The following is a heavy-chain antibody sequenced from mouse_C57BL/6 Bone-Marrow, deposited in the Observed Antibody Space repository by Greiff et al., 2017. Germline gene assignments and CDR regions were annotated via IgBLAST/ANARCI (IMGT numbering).Heavy chain of an antibody. Sequence: VQLQQSGPELVKPGASVKISCKASGYSFTDYNMNWVKQSNGKSLEWIGVINPNYGTTNYNQKFKGKSTLTVDKSSSTAYMQLSSLTSEDSAVYYCATLFYFDYWGQGTTLTVSS. CDR2: INPNYGTT. CDR3: ATLFYFDY. D-gene: IGHD1-1*01. J-gene: IGHJ2*01. CDR1: GYSFTDYN. V-gene: IGHV1-39*01.